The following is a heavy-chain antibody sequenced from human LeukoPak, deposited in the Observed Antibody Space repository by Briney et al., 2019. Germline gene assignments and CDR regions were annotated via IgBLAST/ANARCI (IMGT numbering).Heavy chain of an antibody. V-gene: IGHV4-59*01. CDR3: ARDLGYGDPFDC. CDR2: IYYSGST. D-gene: IGHD4-17*01. J-gene: IGHJ4*02. Sequence: SETLSLTCTVSGGSISSYYWNWIRQPPGKGLEWIGYIYYSGSTNYNPSLKSRITLSLDTPKNQFSLKLSSVTAADTAVYYCARDLGYGDPFDCWGQGTLVTVSS. CDR1: GGSISSYY.